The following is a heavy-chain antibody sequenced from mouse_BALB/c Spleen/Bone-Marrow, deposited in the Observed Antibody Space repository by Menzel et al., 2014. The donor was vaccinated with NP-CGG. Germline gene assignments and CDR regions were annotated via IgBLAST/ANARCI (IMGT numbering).Heavy chain of an antibody. CDR2: INPYNDGT. CDR1: GYTFTAYV. D-gene: IGHD2-4*01. V-gene: IGHV1-14*01. J-gene: IGHJ4*01. CDR3: AREGGLRRGDYYAMDY. Sequence: EVQLQQSGPELVKPGASVKMSCKASGYTFTAYVMHWVKQKPGQGLEWIGYINPYNDGTKYNEMFKGKATLTSDKSSRTAYMELSSLTSEDSAVYYCAREGGLRRGDYYAMDYWGQGTSVTVSS.